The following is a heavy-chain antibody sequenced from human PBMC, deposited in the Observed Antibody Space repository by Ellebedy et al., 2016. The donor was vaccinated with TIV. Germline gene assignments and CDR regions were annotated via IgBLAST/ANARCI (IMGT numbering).Heavy chain of an antibody. CDR3: AREEWDIVATISWFDP. CDR1: GGSISSSPYH. V-gene: IGHV4-39*07. Sequence: MPSETLSLTCTVSGGSISSSPYHWGWIRQPPGKGLEWIGSISYSGGTYYSPSLKSRVTISVDTSKNQFSLKLSSVTAADTAVYYCAREEWDIVATISWFDPWGQGTLVTVSS. J-gene: IGHJ5*02. CDR2: ISYSGGT. D-gene: IGHD5-12*01.